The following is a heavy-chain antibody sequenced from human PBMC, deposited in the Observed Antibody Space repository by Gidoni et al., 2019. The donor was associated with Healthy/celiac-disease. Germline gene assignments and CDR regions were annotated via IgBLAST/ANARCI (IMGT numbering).Heavy chain of an antibody. CDR2: ISGSGYNT. Sequence: EVQLLESGGGLVQPGGSLRLSCATSGFTFSNYAMSWVRQAPGKGLEWVSGISGSGYNTYYADSVKGRLTISRDNSKNTLYLQMNSLRAEDTAVYYCSKTRGYSTQGSECWGQGTLVTVSS. V-gene: IGHV3-23*01. CDR1: GFTFSNYA. D-gene: IGHD5-18*01. J-gene: IGHJ4*02. CDR3: SKTRGYSTQGSEC.